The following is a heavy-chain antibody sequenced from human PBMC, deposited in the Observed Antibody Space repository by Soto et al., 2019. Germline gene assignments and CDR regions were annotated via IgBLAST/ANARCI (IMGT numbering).Heavy chain of an antibody. CDR1: GGSISSYY. Sequence: SETLSLTCTVSGGSISSYYWSWIRQPPGKGLEWIGYIYYSGSTNYNPSLKSRVTISVDTSKNQFSLKLSSVTAADTAVYYCARGGSNSGPVRSSSWRLHDYWGHGTLVTVSS. D-gene: IGHD6-13*01. V-gene: IGHV4-59*01. CDR3: ARGGSNSGPVRSSSWRLHDY. J-gene: IGHJ4*01. CDR2: IYYSGST.